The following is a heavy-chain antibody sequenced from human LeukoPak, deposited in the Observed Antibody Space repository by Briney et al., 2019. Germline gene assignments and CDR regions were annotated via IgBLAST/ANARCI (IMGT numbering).Heavy chain of an antibody. CDR2: INHSGST. J-gene: IGHJ3*02. CDR1: GGSFSGYY. V-gene: IGHV4-34*01. Sequence: SETLSLTCAVYGGSFSGYYWSWIRQPSGKGLEWIGEINHSGSTNYNPSLKSRVTISVDTSKNQFSLKLSSVTAADTAVYYCARGLWLSLGAFDIWGQGTMVTVSS. D-gene: IGHD5-12*01. CDR3: ARGLWLSLGAFDI.